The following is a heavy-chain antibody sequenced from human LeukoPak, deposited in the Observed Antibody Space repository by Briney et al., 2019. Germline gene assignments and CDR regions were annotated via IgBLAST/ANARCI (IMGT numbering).Heavy chain of an antibody. CDR2: ISAYNGNT. CDR3: ARAGGIEYYYYYYMDV. J-gene: IGHJ6*03. V-gene: IGHV1-18*01. D-gene: IGHD1-26*01. Sequence: GASVTVSCKASGYTFTSYGISWVRQAPGQGLEWMGWISAYNGNTNYAQKLQGRVTMTTDTSTSTAYMELRSLRSDDTAVCYCARAGGIEYYYYYYMDVWGKGTTVTISS. CDR1: GYTFTSYG.